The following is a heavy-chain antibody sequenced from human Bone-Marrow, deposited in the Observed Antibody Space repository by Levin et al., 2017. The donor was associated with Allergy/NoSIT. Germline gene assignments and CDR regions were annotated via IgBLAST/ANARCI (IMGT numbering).Heavy chain of an antibody. CDR2: INHSGST. Sequence: SETLSLTCAVYGGSFSGYYWSWIRQPPGKGLEWIGEINHSGSTNYNPSLKSRVTISVDTSKNQFSLKLSSVTAADTAVYYCASMATIASDYGMDVWGQGTTVTVSS. CDR1: GGSFSGYY. CDR3: ASMATIASDYGMDV. J-gene: IGHJ6*02. V-gene: IGHV4-34*01. D-gene: IGHD5-24*01.